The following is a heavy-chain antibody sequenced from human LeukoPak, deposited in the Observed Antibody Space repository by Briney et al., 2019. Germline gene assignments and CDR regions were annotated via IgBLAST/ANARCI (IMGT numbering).Heavy chain of an antibody. D-gene: IGHD3-10*01. Sequence: SETLSLTCTVSGGSISSSSYYWGWIRQPPGKGLEWIGSIYYSGSTYYNPSLKSRVTISVDTSKNQFSLKLSSVTAADTAVYYCARGYGRVVRGVIINPSRYYYYMDVWGKGTTVTISS. CDR3: ARGYGRVVRGVIINPSRYYYYMDV. J-gene: IGHJ6*03. V-gene: IGHV4-39*07. CDR2: IYYSGST. CDR1: GGSISSSSYY.